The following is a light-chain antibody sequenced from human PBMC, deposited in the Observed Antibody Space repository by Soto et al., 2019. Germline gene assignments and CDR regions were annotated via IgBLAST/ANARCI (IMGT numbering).Light chain of an antibody. Sequence: QSVLTQPRSVSGSPGQSVTISCTGTSTYFRTYNYVSWYQQHPGRAPKLIIHDVNNRPSGVPDRFSGSKSGNTASLTISGLQAEDEADYYCCSYAGVHVAFGGGTKLTVL. CDR3: CSYAGVHVA. V-gene: IGLV2-11*01. CDR2: DVN. CDR1: STYFRTYNY. J-gene: IGLJ2*01.